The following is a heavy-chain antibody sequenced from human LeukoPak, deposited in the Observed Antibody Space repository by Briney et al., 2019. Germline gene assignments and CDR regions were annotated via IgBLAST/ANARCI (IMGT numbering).Heavy chain of an antibody. CDR1: GGSFSGYY. J-gene: IGHJ5*02. Sequence: SETPSLTCAVYGGSFSGYYWSWIRQPPGKGLEWIGEINHSGSTNYNPSLKSRVTISVDTSKNQLSLKLSSLTAAGTAVYYCARHEYSGSYYGLSWFDPWGQGTLVTVSS. V-gene: IGHV4-34*01. CDR3: ARHEYSGSYYGLSWFDP. CDR2: INHSGST. D-gene: IGHD1-26*01.